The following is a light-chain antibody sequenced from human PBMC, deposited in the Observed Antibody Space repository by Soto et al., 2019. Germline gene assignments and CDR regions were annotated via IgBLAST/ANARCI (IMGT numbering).Light chain of an antibody. Sequence: QSALTQPASVSGSPGQSITISCTVTGSDVGGYNSVSWYQQHPGKPPKLIIYEVSKRPSGVSDRFSGSKSGNTASLTISGLQAEDEADYYCSSYTSTRSYVFATGTKVTVL. V-gene: IGLV2-14*03. CDR3: SSYTSTRSYV. CDR1: GSDVGGYNS. CDR2: EVS. J-gene: IGLJ1*01.